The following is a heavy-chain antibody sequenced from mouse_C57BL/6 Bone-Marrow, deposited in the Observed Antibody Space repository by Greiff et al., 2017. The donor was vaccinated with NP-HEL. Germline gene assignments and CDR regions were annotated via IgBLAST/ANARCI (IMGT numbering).Heavy chain of an antibody. CDR1: GFNIKNTY. CDR2: IDPANGNT. CDR3: VLTGSGYWYFDV. Sequence: VQLKQSGAELARPGASVKLSCTASGFNIKNTYMHWVKQRPEQGLEWIGRIDPANGNTKYAPKFQGKATITADTSSNTAYLQLSSLTSEDTAIYYCVLTGSGYWYFDVWGTGTTVTVSS. D-gene: IGHD4-1*01. J-gene: IGHJ1*03. V-gene: IGHV14-3*01.